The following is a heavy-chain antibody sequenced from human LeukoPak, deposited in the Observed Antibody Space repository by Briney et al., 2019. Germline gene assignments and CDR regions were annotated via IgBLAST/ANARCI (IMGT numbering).Heavy chain of an antibody. D-gene: IGHD5-24*01. V-gene: IGHV4-59*01. J-gene: IGHJ4*02. CDR2: IYYSGST. CDR3: ATGRDPYKTGH. Sequence: SETLSLTCAVSGVSISNYCWSWIRQPPGKGLEWIGYIYYSGSTHYNPSLKSRVTISVDTSKSQFSLKLSSLAAADTAVYYCATGRDPYKTGHWGQGTLVTVSS. CDR1: GVSISNYC.